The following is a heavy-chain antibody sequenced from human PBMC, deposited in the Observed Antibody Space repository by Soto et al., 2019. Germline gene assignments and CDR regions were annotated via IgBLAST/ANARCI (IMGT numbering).Heavy chain of an antibody. V-gene: IGHV5-10-1*01. CDR3: ASRNDYRDFYYYYGMDV. J-gene: IGHJ6*02. Sequence: PGESLKISCKGSGYSFTSYWISWVRQMPGKGLEWMGRIDPSDSYTNYSPSFQGHVTISADKSISTAYLQWSSLKASDTAMYYCASRNDYRDFYYYYGMDVWGQGTTVTVSS. CDR1: GYSFTSYW. D-gene: IGHD4-4*01. CDR2: IDPSDSYT.